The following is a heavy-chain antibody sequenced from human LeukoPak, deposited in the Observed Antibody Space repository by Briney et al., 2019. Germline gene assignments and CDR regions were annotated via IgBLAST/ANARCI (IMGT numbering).Heavy chain of an antibody. Sequence: PGGSLRLSCAASGFTFSNYAMSWVRQAPGKGLEWVSAISGSGGTTYYADTVKGRFTISRDNSKNTLYLQMNSLRAEDTAVFYCAKEPISSGWWGGLYYFDFWGQGTLVTVSS. CDR3: AKEPISSGWWGGLYYFDF. J-gene: IGHJ4*02. CDR2: ISGSGGTT. V-gene: IGHV3-23*01. D-gene: IGHD6-19*01. CDR1: GFTFSNYA.